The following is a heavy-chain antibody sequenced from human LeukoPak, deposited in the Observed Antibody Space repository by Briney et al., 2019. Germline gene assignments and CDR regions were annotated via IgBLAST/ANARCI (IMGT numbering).Heavy chain of an antibody. D-gene: IGHD2-15*01. CDR2: IYYSGST. J-gene: IGHJ4*02. CDR1: GGSISSSSYY. Sequence: SETLSLTCTVSGGSISSSSYYWGWIRQPPGKGLEWIGSIYYSGSTYYNPSLKSRVTISVDTSKNQFSLKLSSVTAADTAVYYCAGGIVVVVAATSLNYWGQGTLVTVSS. CDR3: AGGIVVVVAATSLNY. V-gene: IGHV4-39*07.